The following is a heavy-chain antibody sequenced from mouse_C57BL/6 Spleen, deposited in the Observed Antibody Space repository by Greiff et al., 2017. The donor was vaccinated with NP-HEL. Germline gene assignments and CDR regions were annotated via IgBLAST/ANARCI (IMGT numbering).Heavy chain of an antibody. V-gene: IGHV2-2*01. CDR3: ARLYYYGSSLYYYAMDY. J-gene: IGHJ4*01. Sequence: QVQLQQSGPGLVQPSQSLSITCTVSGFSLTSYGVHWVRQSPGKGLEWLGVIWSGGSTDYNAAFISRLSISKDNSKSQVFFKMNSLQADDTAIYYCARLYYYGSSLYYYAMDYWGQGTSVTVSS. CDR2: IWSGGST. D-gene: IGHD1-1*01. CDR1: GFSLTSYG.